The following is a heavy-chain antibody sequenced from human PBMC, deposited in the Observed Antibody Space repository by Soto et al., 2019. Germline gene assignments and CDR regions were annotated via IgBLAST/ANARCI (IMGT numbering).Heavy chain of an antibody. J-gene: IGHJ5*02. CDR3: AREVAVAGTRGWFDP. CDR1: GYTFTGYY. V-gene: IGHV1-2*02. CDR2: INPNSGGT. D-gene: IGHD6-19*01. Sequence: ASVKVSCKASGYTFTGYYMHWVRQAPGQGLEWMGWINPNSGGTNYAQKFQGRVTMTRDTSISTAYMELSRLRSDDTAVYYCAREVAVAGTRGWFDPWGQGTLVTVSS.